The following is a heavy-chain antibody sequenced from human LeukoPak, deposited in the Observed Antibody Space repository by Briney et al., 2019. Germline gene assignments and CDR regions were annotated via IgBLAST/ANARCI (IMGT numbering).Heavy chain of an antibody. Sequence: PSETPSLTCAVYGGSFSGYYWSWIRQPPGKGLEWIGEINHSGSTNYNPSLKSRATISVDTSKNQFSLKLSSVTAADTAVYYCARGLLPYYYDSSGYNVYFDYWGQGTLVTVSS. V-gene: IGHV4-34*01. D-gene: IGHD3-22*01. CDR1: GGSFSGYY. CDR3: ARGLLPYYYDSSGYNVYFDY. J-gene: IGHJ4*02. CDR2: INHSGST.